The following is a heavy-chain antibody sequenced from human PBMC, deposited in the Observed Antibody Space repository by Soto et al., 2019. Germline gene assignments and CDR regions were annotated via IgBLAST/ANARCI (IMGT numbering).Heavy chain of an antibody. CDR2: ISGAGGNT. J-gene: IGHJ6*03. D-gene: IGHD3-16*01. V-gene: IGHV3-23*01. CDR3: AKSLVRWGDDYYFMDV. Sequence: EVQLLESGGDLVQSGGSLRLSCAASGFTFSTYVMTWVRQAPGKGLEWVSTISGAGGNTYYADSVKGRFTISRDNSKNTLYLQINSLRAEDTAVYYCAKSLVRWGDDYYFMDVWGKGTTVTVSS. CDR1: GFTFSTYV.